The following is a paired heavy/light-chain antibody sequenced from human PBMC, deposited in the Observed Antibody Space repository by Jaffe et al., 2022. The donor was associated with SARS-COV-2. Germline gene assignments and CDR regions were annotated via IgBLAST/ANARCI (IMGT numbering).Heavy chain of an antibody. CDR3: AKVVGGTKVGAFDI. Sequence: EVQLVESGGGLVQPGRSLRLSCAASGFTFDDNAIYWVRQAPGKGLEWVSGISWKSDSIGYADSVKGRFTISRDNAKNSLYLEMNSLRPEDTALYYCAKVVGGTKVGAFDIWGQGTMVTVSS. CDR2: ISWKSDSI. CDR1: GFTFDDNA. D-gene: IGHD1-26*01. V-gene: IGHV3-9*01. J-gene: IGHJ3*02.
Light chain of an antibody. Sequence: QSALTQPRSVSGSPGQSVTISCTGTSSDVGGYKYVSWYQQHPGKAPKLMIYDLNKRPSGVPDRFSGTKSGNTASLTISGLQAEDEADYFCCSYAGSYTYVFGTGTKVTVL. CDR3: CSYAGSYTYV. V-gene: IGLV2-11*01. CDR1: SSDVGGYKY. J-gene: IGLJ1*01. CDR2: DLN.